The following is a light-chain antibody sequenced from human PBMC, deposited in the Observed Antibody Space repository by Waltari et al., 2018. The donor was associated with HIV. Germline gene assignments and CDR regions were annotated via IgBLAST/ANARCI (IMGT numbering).Light chain of an antibody. CDR3: ATWDDNLSGVV. Sequence: QSVLTQPPSASGTPGQRVTISCSGSSSDIGSYYVYWFQQLPGTAPKLLIYGNNQRPSGVPDRFSGSKSGTSASLAISGLRSEDEADYYCATWDDNLSGVVFGGGTKLTVL. J-gene: IGLJ2*01. CDR2: GNN. V-gene: IGLV1-47*01. CDR1: SSDIGSYY.